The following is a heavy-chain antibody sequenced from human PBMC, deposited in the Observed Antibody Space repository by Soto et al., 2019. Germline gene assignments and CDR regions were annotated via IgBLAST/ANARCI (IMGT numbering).Heavy chain of an antibody. CDR3: ARGWRFDP. J-gene: IGHJ5*02. Sequence: SETLSLTCVVYGGSFSGYQWNWIRQSPGQGLEWIGEINHSGTTKYNPSLESRINLSVDTSKKQFSLKMFSVTAADTAIYYCARGWRFDPWGQGTQVTVSS. V-gene: IGHV4-34*01. CDR1: GGSFSGYQ. D-gene: IGHD1-1*01. CDR2: INHSGTT.